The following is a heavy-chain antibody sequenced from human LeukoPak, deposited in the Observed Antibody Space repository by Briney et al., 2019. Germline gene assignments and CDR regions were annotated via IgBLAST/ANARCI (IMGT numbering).Heavy chain of an antibody. CDR1: GFTFSSYA. CDR2: ISGSGGDT. CDR3: AKAVWFGEFDYYFFGLDV. J-gene: IGHJ6*02. D-gene: IGHD3-10*01. V-gene: IGHV3-23*01. Sequence: TGGSLRLSCAAFGFTFSSYAMVWVRQAPGKGLEWVSAISGSGGDTYYADSVKGRFTFSRDNSKNTLYLQMNSLRPEDTALYYCAKAVWFGEFDYYFFGLDVWGQGTTVTVSS.